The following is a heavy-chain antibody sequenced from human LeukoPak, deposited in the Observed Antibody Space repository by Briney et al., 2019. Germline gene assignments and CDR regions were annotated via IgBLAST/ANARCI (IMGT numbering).Heavy chain of an antibody. D-gene: IGHD3-10*01. Sequence: ASVKVSCKASGYSFSTYGISWVRQAPGQGVEWRGWISAYNGNTNYAQRLQGRVTMTTDTSTSTAYLERRSLTSDDTAVYYCARDIYYGWGTYYTFGGQGTLVPVPS. CDR2: ISAYNGNT. CDR1: GYSFSTYG. CDR3: ARDIYYGWGTYYTF. V-gene: IGHV1-18*01. J-gene: IGHJ4*02.